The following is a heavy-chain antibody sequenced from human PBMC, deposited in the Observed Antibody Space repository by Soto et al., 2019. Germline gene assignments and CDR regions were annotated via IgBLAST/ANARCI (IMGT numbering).Heavy chain of an antibody. Sequence: QITLKESGPTLVKPTQTLTLTCTFSGFSLSTSGVGVGWIRQPPGKALEWLALIYWNDDKRYSPSLKSRLTITKDTPKDQVVLTMTNMDPVDTSTYYCAHRGDYADLCNWFYPWGQGTLVTVSS. J-gene: IGHJ5*02. D-gene: IGHD4-17*01. CDR2: IYWNDDK. CDR1: GFSLSTSGVG. CDR3: AHRGDYADLCNWFYP. V-gene: IGHV2-5*01.